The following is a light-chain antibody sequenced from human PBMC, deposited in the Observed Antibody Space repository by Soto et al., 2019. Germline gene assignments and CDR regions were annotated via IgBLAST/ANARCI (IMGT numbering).Light chain of an antibody. CDR2: EVS. CDR3: SSYAGINTLV. CDR1: SSDVGNYNY. J-gene: IGLJ2*01. Sequence: QSALTQPPSASGSPGQSVTIACTGTSSDVGNYNYVSWYQQHPGKAPKLIIYEVSIRPSGVPDRFSGSKSGNTASLTVSGLQAEDEADYYCSSYAGINTLVFGGGTKLTVL. V-gene: IGLV2-8*01.